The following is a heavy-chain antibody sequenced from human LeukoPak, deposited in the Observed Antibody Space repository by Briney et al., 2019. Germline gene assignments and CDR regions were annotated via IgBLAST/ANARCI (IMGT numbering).Heavy chain of an antibody. V-gene: IGHV1-2*04. CDR3: AREGGYDFWSGLFDY. CDR1: GYTFTGYY. CDR2: INPNSGGT. Sequence: GASVTVSCKASGYTFTGYYMHWVRQALGQGLEWMGWINPNSGGTNYAQKFQGWVTMTRDTSISTAYMELSRLRSDDTAVYYCAREGGYDFWSGLFDYWGQGTLVTVSS. J-gene: IGHJ4*02. D-gene: IGHD3-3*01.